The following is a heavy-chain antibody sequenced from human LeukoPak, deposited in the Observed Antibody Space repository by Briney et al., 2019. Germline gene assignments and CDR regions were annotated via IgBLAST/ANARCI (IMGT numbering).Heavy chain of an antibody. CDR1: GYTFTGYY. CDR3: ARDAGDYFGFSSCLDY. D-gene: IGHD4-17*01. Sequence: ASVKVSCKASGYTFTGYYIHWVRQAPGQGLEWMGWINPNSGGTNYAQKFQGRVTMTRDTSISTAYMELSRLRSDDTAVYYCARDAGDYFGFSSCLDYWGQGTLVTVSS. CDR2: INPNSGGT. J-gene: IGHJ4*02. V-gene: IGHV1-2*02.